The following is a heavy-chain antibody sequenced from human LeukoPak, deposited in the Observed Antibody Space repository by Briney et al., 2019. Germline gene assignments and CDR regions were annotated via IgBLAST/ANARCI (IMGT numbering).Heavy chain of an antibody. CDR2: IYSGGST. CDR1: GFTVSSNY. CDR3: AREGPTYYYDSSGPGYFDY. Sequence: GSLRLSCAASGFTVSSNYMSWVRQAPGKGLEWVSVIYSGGSTYYADSVKGRFTISRDNSKNTLYLQMNSLRAEDTAVYYCAREGPTYYYDSSGPGYFDYWGQGTLVTVSS. V-gene: IGHV3-53*01. D-gene: IGHD3-22*01. J-gene: IGHJ4*02.